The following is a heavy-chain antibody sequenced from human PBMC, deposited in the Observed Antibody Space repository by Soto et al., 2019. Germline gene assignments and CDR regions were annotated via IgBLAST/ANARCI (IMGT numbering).Heavy chain of an antibody. J-gene: IGHJ3*02. CDR1: GFTFSNAW. Sequence: GGSLRLSCAASGFTFSNAWMSWVRQAPGKGLEWVGRIKSKTDGGTTDYAAPVKGRFTISRDDSKNTLYLQMNSLKTEDTAVYYCTTVAVTTWWLARDAFDIWGQGTMVTVSS. D-gene: IGHD4-17*01. V-gene: IGHV3-15*01. CDR2: IKSKTDGGTT. CDR3: TTVAVTTWWLARDAFDI.